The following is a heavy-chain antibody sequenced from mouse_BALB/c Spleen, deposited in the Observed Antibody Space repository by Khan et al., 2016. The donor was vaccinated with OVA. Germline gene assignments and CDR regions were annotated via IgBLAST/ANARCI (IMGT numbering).Heavy chain of an antibody. CDR3: AVSPFYYRYSFFDY. CDR1: GYSITSDYA. CDR2: ISYSGST. D-gene: IGHD2-14*01. Sequence: EVELVESGPGLVKPSQSLSLTCTVTGYSITSDYAWTWIRQFPGDKLEWMGYISYSGSTSYNPSLKRRISITRDTSKNRFFLQLRSVTTEDTATYYCAVSPFYYRYSFFDYWGQGTTLTVSS. J-gene: IGHJ2*01. V-gene: IGHV3-2*02.